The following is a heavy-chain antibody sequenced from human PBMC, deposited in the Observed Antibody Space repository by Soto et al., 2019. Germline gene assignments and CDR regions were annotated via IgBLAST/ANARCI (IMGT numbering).Heavy chain of an antibody. CDR1: GYTFTGHY. Sequence: ASVKVSCKTSGYTFTGHYIHWVRQAPQQGPEWMGEIGPESGATRSSEKFRGRVTMTMDTSITTVYMELRNLSPDDTAVYYCGKGRSGQIVIFYWGQGTPVTVP. CDR2: IGPESGAT. V-gene: IGHV1-2*02. J-gene: IGHJ4*02. D-gene: IGHD1-26*01. CDR3: GKGRSGQIVIFY.